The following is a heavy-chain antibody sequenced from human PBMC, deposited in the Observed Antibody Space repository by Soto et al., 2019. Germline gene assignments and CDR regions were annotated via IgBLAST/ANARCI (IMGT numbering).Heavy chain of an antibody. D-gene: IGHD1-7*01. V-gene: IGHV1-69*06. CDR2: IIPISGAA. J-gene: IGHJ4*02. CDR1: GGTFSNYV. CDR3: ARDMTRTVVPYFDF. Sequence: QGQLVQSGAEVKKPGSSVKVSCKASGGTFSNYVVNWVRQARGQGLEWMGRIIPISGAANYAQKFQGRVTITADKSTSTSYMELSSLRSEDTAVYYCARDMTRTVVPYFDFWGQGTLVTVSS.